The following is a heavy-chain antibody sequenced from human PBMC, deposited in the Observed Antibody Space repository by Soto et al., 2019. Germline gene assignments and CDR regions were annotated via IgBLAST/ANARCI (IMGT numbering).Heavy chain of an antibody. CDR3: ARDMARGADHFDF. D-gene: IGHD1-26*01. CDR1: GFAFGTYA. J-gene: IGHJ4*02. Sequence: QVQLVESGGGVVQPGRTPRLSCSTSGFAFGTYAMHWVRQAPGKGLEWVAVISIDGSSKNYADSVKGRFTISRDNSKNTLFLQMNSLRGEDTAVYYCARDMARGADHFDFWGQGTLVTVSS. CDR2: ISIDGSSK. V-gene: IGHV3-30*04.